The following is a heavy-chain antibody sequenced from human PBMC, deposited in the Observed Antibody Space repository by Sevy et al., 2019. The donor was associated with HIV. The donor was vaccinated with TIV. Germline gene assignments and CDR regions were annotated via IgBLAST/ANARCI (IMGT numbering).Heavy chain of an antibody. CDR1: GGSISSSSYY. Sequence: SETLSLTCTASGGSISSSSYYWGWIRQPPGKGLEWIGSIYYSGSTYYNPSLKRRVTIAVDTSKNRFSLKLSSVTAADTAVYYCARDFHNYYDSSGSGDYWGQGTLVTVSS. D-gene: IGHD3-22*01. CDR3: ARDFHNYYDSSGSGDY. V-gene: IGHV4-39*02. CDR2: IYYSGST. J-gene: IGHJ4*02.